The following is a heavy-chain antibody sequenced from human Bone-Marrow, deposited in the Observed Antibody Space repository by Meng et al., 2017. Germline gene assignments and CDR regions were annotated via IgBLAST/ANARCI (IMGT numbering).Heavy chain of an antibody. CDR2: IYYSGST. Sequence: GSLRLSCTVSGGSISSSRYYWGWIRQPPGKGLEWIGSIYYSGSTYYNPSLKSRVTISVDTSKNQFSLKLSSVTAADTAVYYCARYCSSTSCYEELGDAFDIWGQGTMVTVSS. CDR1: GGSISSSRYY. J-gene: IGHJ3*02. CDR3: ARYCSSTSCYEELGDAFDI. V-gene: IGHV4-39*07. D-gene: IGHD2-2*01.